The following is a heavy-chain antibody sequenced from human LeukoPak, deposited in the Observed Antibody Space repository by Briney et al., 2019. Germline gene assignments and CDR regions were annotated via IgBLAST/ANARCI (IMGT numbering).Heavy chain of an antibody. V-gene: IGHV4-34*01. J-gene: IGHJ6*02. CDR3: ARAWPYGSGSYSDSYGMDV. D-gene: IGHD3-10*01. CDR2: INHSGST. Sequence: SETLSLTCAVYGGSFSGHYWSWIRQPPGKGLEWIGEINHSGSTNYNPSLKSRVTISVDTSKNQFSLKLSSVTAADTAVYYCARAWPYGSGSYSDSYGMDVWGQGTTVTVSS. CDR1: GGSFSGHY.